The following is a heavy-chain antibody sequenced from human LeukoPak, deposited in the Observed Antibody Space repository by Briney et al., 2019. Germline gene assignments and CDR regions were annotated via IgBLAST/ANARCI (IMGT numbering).Heavy chain of an antibody. CDR3: AKYCSGGYYFDS. CDR1: GGSISSYY. J-gene: IGHJ4*02. Sequence: PSETLSLTCTVSGGSISSYYWSWIRQPPGKGLEWIGYIYYSGSTNYNPSLKSRVTISVDTSKNQFSLKLSSVTAADTAVYYCAKYCSGGYYFDSWGQGTLVTVSS. V-gene: IGHV4-59*01. D-gene: IGHD2-15*01. CDR2: IYYSGST.